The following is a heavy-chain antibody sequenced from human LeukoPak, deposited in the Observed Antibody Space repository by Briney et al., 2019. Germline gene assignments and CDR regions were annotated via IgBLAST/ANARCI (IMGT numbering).Heavy chain of an antibody. D-gene: IGHD3-22*01. CDR1: GGSIRSYY. CDR3: ARLRNLYDTSGYYPHDY. Sequence: SETLSLTCTVSGGSIRSYYLSWIRQPPGKGLEWIGYIYYSGSTNYNASLKSRVTISVDTSKNQFSLKLSSVTAADTAVYYCARLRNLYDTSGYYPHDYWGQGTLVTVSS. V-gene: IGHV4-59*08. CDR2: IYYSGST. J-gene: IGHJ4*02.